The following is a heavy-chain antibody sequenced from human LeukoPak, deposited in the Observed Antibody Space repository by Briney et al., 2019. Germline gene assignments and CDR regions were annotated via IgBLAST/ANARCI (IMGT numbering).Heavy chain of an antibody. CDR1: GFTYSSYA. D-gene: IGHD6-19*01. CDR3: ARSTAVAGDDLDY. V-gene: IGHV3-30-3*01. CDR2: ISYDGSNK. J-gene: IGHJ4*02. Sequence: PGRSLRLSCAASGFTYSSYAMHWVRQAPGKGLEWVAVISYDGSNKYYADSVKGRFTISRDNSKNTLYLQMNSLRAEDTAVYYCARSTAVAGDDLDYWGQGTLVTVSS.